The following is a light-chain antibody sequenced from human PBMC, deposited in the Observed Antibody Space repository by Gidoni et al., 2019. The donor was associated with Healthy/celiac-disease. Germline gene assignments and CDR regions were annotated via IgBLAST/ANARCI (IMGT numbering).Light chain of an antibody. CDR1: QDISKY. CDR3: QQYDNIPQT. Sequence: DIQMTQSPSSLSASVGDRVTITCQASQDISKYLNWYQQKSGKAPKLLIHDESNLETGVPSRFSGSGSGTDFTFTISSLQPEDIATYYCQQYDNIPQTFGGGTKVEIK. J-gene: IGKJ4*01. CDR2: DES. V-gene: IGKV1-33*01.